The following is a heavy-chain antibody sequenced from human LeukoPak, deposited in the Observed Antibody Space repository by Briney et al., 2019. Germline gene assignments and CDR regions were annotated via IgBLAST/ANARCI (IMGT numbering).Heavy chain of an antibody. V-gene: IGHV3-33*01. CDR2: IWYDGSNK. J-gene: IGHJ4*02. Sequence: GGSLRLSCAESGFTFSSCGMHWVRQDQGKGLEWVAVIWYDGSNKYYADSVKGRFTISRDNSKNTLYLQMNSLRAEDTAVYYCASAYYYDNPLPDYWGQGTLVTVSS. D-gene: IGHD3-22*01. CDR1: GFTFSSCG. CDR3: ASAYYYDNPLPDY.